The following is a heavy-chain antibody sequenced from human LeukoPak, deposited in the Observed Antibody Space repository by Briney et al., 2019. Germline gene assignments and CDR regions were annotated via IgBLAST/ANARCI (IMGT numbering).Heavy chain of an antibody. CDR1: GGSISSINW. J-gene: IGHJ5*02. D-gene: IGHD1-26*01. V-gene: IGHV4-4*02. CDR3: TRTRRFSVVGATQDP. Sequence: SETLSLTCTVSGGSISSINWWSWVRQPPGKGLEWIGEIYHSGSTNYNPSLKSRVTISVDKSKNQFSLKLSSVTAEDTAVYYYTRTRRFSVVGATQDPRGQGTLVTVSS. CDR2: IYHSGST.